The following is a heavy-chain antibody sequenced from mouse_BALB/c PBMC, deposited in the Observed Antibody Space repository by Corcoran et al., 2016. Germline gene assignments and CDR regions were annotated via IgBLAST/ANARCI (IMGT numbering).Heavy chain of an antibody. CDR1: GYSFTNYG. CDR3: SREPYAMDF. V-gene: IGHV9-3-1*01. CDR2: INTYTGEP. J-gene: IGHJ4*01. Sequence: QIQLVQSGPELKKPGETVKISCKASGYSFTNYGMNWVKQDPGKGLKWMGWINTYTGEPTYADDFKGRFAFSLETSASTAYLQIINLKNEDTATYFCSREPYAMDFWGQGTSVTVSS.